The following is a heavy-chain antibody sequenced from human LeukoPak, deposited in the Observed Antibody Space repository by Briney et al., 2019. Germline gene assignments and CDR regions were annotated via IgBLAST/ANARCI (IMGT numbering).Heavy chain of an antibody. Sequence: GGSLRLSCAASGFTFSTYAMSWVRQAPGQGLEWVSSINGDGGSTYYAESVKGRFTVSRDDSKNTLYLQMDSLRAEDTAVYYCAKRPDCSTTNCFRFEYWGQGTLVTVSS. CDR3: AKRPDCSTTNCFRFEY. J-gene: IGHJ4*02. V-gene: IGHV3-23*01. CDR2: INGDGGST. D-gene: IGHD2-2*01. CDR1: GFTFSTYA.